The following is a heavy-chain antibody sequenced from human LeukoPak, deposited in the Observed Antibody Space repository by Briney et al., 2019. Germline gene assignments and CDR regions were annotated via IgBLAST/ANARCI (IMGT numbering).Heavy chain of an antibody. Sequence: PSETLSLTCTVPGGSISSSNYYWGWIRQPPGKGLEWIGSIYYSGSTYYNPSLKSRVTISVDTSKNQFSLKLSSVTAADTAVYHCARGIAVAANWFDPWGQGTLVTVSS. D-gene: IGHD6-19*01. CDR2: IYYSGST. J-gene: IGHJ5*02. CDR1: GGSISSSNYY. CDR3: ARGIAVAANWFDP. V-gene: IGHV4-39*01.